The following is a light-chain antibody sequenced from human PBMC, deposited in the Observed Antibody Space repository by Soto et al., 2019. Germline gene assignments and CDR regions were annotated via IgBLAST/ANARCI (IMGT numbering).Light chain of an antibody. CDR1: QSGSSSY. Sequence: DIVLTQSPGTLSLSPVQTATLCCSASQSGSSSYLAWYQQKTGQTPRLLIYGACSRATGIPDRFSGSGSGTDFTLTISRLEPEDFAVFYCHHYDSLTITFGQGPRPE. J-gene: IGKJ5*01. CDR3: HHYDSLTIT. V-gene: IGKV3-20*01. CDR2: GAC.